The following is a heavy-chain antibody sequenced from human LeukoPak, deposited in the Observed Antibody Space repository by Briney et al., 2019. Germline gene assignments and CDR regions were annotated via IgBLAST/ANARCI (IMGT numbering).Heavy chain of an antibody. CDR1: GFTFSTYA. CDR3: ATHHYDSSGYYSPDY. Sequence: PGRSLRLSCATSGFTFSTYAMYWVRQAPGKGLEWVAVISYDGSNKYYADSVKGRLTISRDNSKNTLYLQMNSLRAEDTAVYYCATHHYDSSGYYSPDYWGQGTLVTVSS. D-gene: IGHD3-22*01. V-gene: IGHV3-30-3*01. J-gene: IGHJ4*02. CDR2: ISYDGSNK.